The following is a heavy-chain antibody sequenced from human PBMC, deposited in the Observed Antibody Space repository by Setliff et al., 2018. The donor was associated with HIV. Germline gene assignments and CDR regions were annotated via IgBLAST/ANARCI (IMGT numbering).Heavy chain of an antibody. J-gene: IGHJ4*02. CDR2: IYHSGST. CDR3: ARLTTTYYYDSSAYYHPV. Sequence: SETLSLTCTVSGYSISSDYYWGWIRQPPGKGLEWIGNIYHSGSTYYNPSLKSRVTMSVDTSKNRFSRRLGSVTAADTAVYYCARLTTTYYYDSSAYYHPVWGQGTLVTVSS. D-gene: IGHD3-22*01. V-gene: IGHV4-38-2*02. CDR1: GYSISSDYY.